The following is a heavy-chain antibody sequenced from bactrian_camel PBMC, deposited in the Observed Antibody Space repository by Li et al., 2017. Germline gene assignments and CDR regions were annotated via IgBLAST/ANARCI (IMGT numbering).Heavy chain of an antibody. J-gene: IGHJ4*01. V-gene: IGHV3S25*01. Sequence: VQLVESGGDLVQPGGSLRLACAASGFTFSSVWMNWVRQAPGKGLEWVSGFASTGGSTYCADSVKVRFTISQDNATNTVYLQMNSLKPEDTNMYYCAAFPSLGPGTFSGYKYRGQG. D-gene: IGHD1*01. CDR3: AAFPSLGPGTFSGYKY. CDR1: GFTFSSVW. CDR2: FASTGGST.